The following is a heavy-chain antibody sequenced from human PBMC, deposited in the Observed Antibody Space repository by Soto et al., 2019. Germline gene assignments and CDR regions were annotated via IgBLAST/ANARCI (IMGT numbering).Heavy chain of an antibody. D-gene: IGHD6-19*01. CDR3: ARDKSPENSGWHHRHFDY. V-gene: IGHV3-30-3*01. Sequence: QVQLVESGGGVVQPGRSLRLSCAASGFTFSSYAMHWVRQAPGKGLEWVAVLSYDGSNKYYADSVKGRFTISRDNFQKKLSMKMKHMRTEDTAVYFCARDKSPENSGWHHRHFDYWGQGTLVTVSS. J-gene: IGHJ4*02. CDR1: GFTFSSYA. CDR2: LSYDGSNK.